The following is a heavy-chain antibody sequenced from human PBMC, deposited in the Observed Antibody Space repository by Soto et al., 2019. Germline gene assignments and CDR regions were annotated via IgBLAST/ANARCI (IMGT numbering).Heavy chain of an antibody. D-gene: IGHD2-2*01. CDR2: ISGSGGST. J-gene: IGHJ6*03. CDR1: GFTFSSYA. Sequence: EVQLLESGGGLVQPGGSLRLSCAASGFTFSSYAMSWVRQAPGKGLEWVSAISGSGGSTYYADSVKGRFTISRDNSKNTLYLQMNSLRAEDTAVYYCAKDSGYCSSTSCYWGYMDVWGKGTTVTVPS. V-gene: IGHV3-23*01. CDR3: AKDSGYCSSTSCYWGYMDV.